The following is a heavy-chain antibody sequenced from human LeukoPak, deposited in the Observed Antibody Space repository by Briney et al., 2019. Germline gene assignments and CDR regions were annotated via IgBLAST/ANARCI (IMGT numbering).Heavy chain of an antibody. CDR2: ISGSDGST. J-gene: IGHJ3*02. CDR3: ASRDYYGSGSDAFDI. D-gene: IGHD3-10*01. V-gene: IGHV3-23*01. CDR1: GFTFSSYA. Sequence: GGSLRLSCAASGFTFSSYAMTWVRQAPDKGLEWVSAISGSDGSTYYADSVKGRFTISRDDSQNTLYLQMNSLSAADTAVYYCASRDYYGSGSDAFDIWGQGTMVTVSS.